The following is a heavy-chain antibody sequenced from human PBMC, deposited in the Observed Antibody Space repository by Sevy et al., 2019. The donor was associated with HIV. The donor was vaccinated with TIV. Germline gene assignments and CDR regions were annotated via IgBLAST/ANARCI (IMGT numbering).Heavy chain of an antibody. J-gene: IGHJ3*02. V-gene: IGHV3-23*01. Sequence: GGSLRLSCAASGFTFSSYAMSWVRQAPGKGLEWVSAISGSGGSTYYADSVKGRFTISRDNSMNTLYLQMNSLRAEDTAVYYCAKLGDDPDAFDIWGQGTMVTVSS. CDR2: ISGSGGST. CDR1: GFTFSSYA. D-gene: IGHD2-21*02. CDR3: AKLGDDPDAFDI.